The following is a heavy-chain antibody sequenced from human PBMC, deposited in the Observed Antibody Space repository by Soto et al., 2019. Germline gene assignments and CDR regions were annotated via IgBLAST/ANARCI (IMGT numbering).Heavy chain of an antibody. J-gene: IGHJ4*02. CDR2: INSDGSST. CDR3: ARPTSLGGNPFDY. V-gene: IGHV3-74*01. CDR1: GFTFSGYW. Sequence: GGSLRLSCAASGFTFSGYWRHWVRQAPGKGRVWVSRINSDGSSTIYADSVKGRFTISRDNAKNTLYLQMNSLRAEDTAVYYCARPTSLGGNPFDYWGQGTLVTVSS. D-gene: IGHD2-15*01.